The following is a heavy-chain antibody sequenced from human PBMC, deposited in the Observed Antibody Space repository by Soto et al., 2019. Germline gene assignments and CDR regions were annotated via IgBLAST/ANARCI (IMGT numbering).Heavy chain of an antibody. V-gene: IGHV4-34*01. D-gene: IGHD6-13*01. CDR2: INHSGST. Sequence: SETLSLTCAVYGGSFSGYYWSWIRQPPGKGLEWIGEINHSGSTNYNPSLKSRVTISVDTSKNQFSLKLSSVTAADTAVYYCAREKRAAAGTFPRYYYYGMDVWGKGTTVTVSS. CDR3: AREKRAAAGTFPRYYYYGMDV. CDR1: GGSFSGYY. J-gene: IGHJ6*04.